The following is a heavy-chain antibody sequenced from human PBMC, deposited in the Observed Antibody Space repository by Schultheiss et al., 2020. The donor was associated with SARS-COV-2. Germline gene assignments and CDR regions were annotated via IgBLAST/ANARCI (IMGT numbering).Heavy chain of an antibody. J-gene: IGHJ6*02. CDR3: ARGGTYGMDV. CDR1: GFTFSSYW. D-gene: IGHD3-16*01. V-gene: IGHV3-48*04. CDR2: VSGSGTTI. Sequence: GGSLRLSCAASGFTFSSYWMHWVRQAPGKGLEWVSYVSGSGTTIHYADSVKGRFTISRDNAKNSLYLQMSSLRAEDTAVYYCARGGTYGMDVWGQGTTVTVSS.